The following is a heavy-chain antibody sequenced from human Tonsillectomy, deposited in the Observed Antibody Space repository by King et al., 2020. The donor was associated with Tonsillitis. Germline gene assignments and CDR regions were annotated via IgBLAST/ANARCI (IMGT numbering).Heavy chain of an antibody. V-gene: IGHV3-21*01. CDR2: INSGGTSI. D-gene: IGHD6-13*01. Sequence: VQLVESGGGLVKPGGSLRLSCAASGFIFSTHNMVWVRQTPEKGLEWVSSINSGGTSIYYADSVKGRFSISRDNDKRSVYLQMNSLRVKDTALYYCARRAAARGVDYWGRGTLVTVSS. J-gene: IGHJ4*02. CDR3: ARRAAARGVDY. CDR1: GFIFSTHN.